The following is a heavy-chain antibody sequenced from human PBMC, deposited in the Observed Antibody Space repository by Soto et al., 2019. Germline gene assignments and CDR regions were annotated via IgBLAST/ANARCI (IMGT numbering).Heavy chain of an antibody. CDR3: ARGDGMVWFDP. J-gene: IGHJ5*02. Sequence: EVPLVESGGGLVQPGGSLRLSYAASGFTFSSYDMHWVRQATGKGLEWVSAIGTAGDTYYPGSVKGRFTISRENAKNSLYLQMNSLRAGDTAVYYCARGDGMVWFDPWGQGTLVTVSS. V-gene: IGHV3-13*01. CDR1: GFTFSSYD. D-gene: IGHD3-10*01. CDR2: IGTAGDT.